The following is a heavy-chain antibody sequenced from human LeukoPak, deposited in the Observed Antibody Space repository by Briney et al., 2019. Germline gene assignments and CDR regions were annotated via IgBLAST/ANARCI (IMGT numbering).Heavy chain of an antibody. J-gene: IGHJ4*02. Sequence: PAETLSLTCTVSGGSLSRYYLSWIRQAPGKGLEGVGYIYYSGSTDYNPSLTKGVTISVDRSKNQFALTVNAVTAAGTAGYYFAGVAKEGPVTRERTFAYWGQGALVTASS. D-gene: IGHD4-17*01. CDR2: IYYSGST. CDR1: GGSLSRYY. V-gene: IGHV4-59*01. CDR3: AGVAKEGPVTRERTFAY.